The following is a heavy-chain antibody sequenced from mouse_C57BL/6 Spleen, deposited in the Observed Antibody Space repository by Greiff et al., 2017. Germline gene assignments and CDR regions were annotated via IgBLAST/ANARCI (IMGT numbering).Heavy chain of an antibody. CDR3: ARDSYYYGSSWDAMDY. CDR2: ISDGGSYT. J-gene: IGHJ4*01. Sequence: EVKLVESGGGLVKPGGSLKLSCAASGFTFSSYAMSWVRQTPEKRLEWVATISDGGSYTYYPDNVKGRFTISRDNAKNNLYLQMSHLKSEDTAMYYCARDSYYYGSSWDAMDYWGQGTSVTVAS. V-gene: IGHV5-4*01. CDR1: GFTFSSYA. D-gene: IGHD1-1*01.